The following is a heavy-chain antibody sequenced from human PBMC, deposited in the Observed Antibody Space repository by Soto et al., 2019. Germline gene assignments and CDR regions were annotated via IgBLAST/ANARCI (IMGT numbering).Heavy chain of an antibody. CDR2: IKQDGNEK. CDR3: ARGLGSSVGYSPWDAFDI. CDR1: GFTFSDYW. J-gene: IGHJ3*02. D-gene: IGHD6-19*01. Sequence: EVQLVESGGGLVQPGGSLRLSCAVSGFTFSDYWMSWVRQAPGKGLEWVANIKQDGNEKYYVDSVKGRFTISRDNAKNSLYLQMNSLRAEDTAVYYCARGLGSSVGYSPWDAFDIWGQGTMVTVSS. V-gene: IGHV3-7*01.